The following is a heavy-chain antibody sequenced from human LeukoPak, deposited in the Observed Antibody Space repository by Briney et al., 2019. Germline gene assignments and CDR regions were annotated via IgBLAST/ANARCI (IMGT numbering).Heavy chain of an antibody. CDR1: GFTFSSNS. CDR2: TSSSASSL. Sequence: KPGGTLRFSSAASGFTFSSNSMNWVRQAPGKGLEWVTSTSSSASSLVYADSVKGRFTISRYNAKTSLYLQMNSFRAEDTALYSCARDYLVVPAAMWWFDPRGQGTLVTVSS. V-gene: IGHV3-21*01. CDR3: ARDYLVVPAAMWWFDP. D-gene: IGHD2-2*01. J-gene: IGHJ5*02.